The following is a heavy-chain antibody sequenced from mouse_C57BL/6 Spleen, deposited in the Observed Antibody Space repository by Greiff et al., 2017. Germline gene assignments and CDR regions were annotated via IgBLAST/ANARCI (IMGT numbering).Heavy chain of an antibody. Sequence: EVQLQQSGPELVKPGASVKISCKASGYTFTDYYMNWVKQSHGKSLEWIGDINPNNGGTSYNQKFKGKATLTVDKSSSTAYMELRSLTSEDSAVYYCASAGYRYYYAMDYWGQGTSVTVSS. CDR3: ASAGYRYYYAMDY. CDR1: GYTFTDYY. CDR2: INPNNGGT. V-gene: IGHV1-26*01. D-gene: IGHD2-2*01. J-gene: IGHJ4*01.